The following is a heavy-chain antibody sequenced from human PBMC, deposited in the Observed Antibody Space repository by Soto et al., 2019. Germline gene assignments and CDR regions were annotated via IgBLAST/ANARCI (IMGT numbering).Heavy chain of an antibody. CDR2: IIPILGIA. J-gene: IGHJ4*02. V-gene: IGHV1-69*02. D-gene: IGHD2-2*02. Sequence: QVQLVQSGAEVKKPGSSVKVSCKASGGTFRSYTISWLLQAPVQGLEWMGRIIPILGIANYAQKFQGRVTITADKSTSTAYMELSSLRSEDTAVYYCAMEYCSSTSCYRDYWGQGTLVTVSS. CDR3: AMEYCSSTSCYRDY. CDR1: GGTFRSYT.